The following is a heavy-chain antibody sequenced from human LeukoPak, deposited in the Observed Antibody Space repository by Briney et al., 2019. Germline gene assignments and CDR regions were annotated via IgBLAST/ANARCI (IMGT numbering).Heavy chain of an antibody. CDR1: GGSVSSGSYY. CDR2: IYYSGST. CDR3: ARGVGYCSSTSCYAGTYYYYGMDV. V-gene: IGHV4-61*01. J-gene: IGHJ6*04. D-gene: IGHD2-2*01. Sequence: SETLSLTCTVSGGSVSSGSYYWSWIRQPPGKGLEWIGYIYYSGSTNYNPSLKSRVTISVDTSKNQFSPKLSSVTAADTAVYYCARGVGYCSSTSCYAGTYYYYGMDVWGKGTTVTVSS.